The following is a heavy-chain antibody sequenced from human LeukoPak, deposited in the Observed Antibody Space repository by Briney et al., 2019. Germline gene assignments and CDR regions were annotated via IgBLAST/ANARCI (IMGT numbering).Heavy chain of an antibody. CDR3: AREGYYYDSSGYYRLDY. V-gene: IGHV1-3*03. CDR2: INAGNGNT. CDR1: GYTFTSYA. J-gene: IGHJ4*02. D-gene: IGHD3-22*01. Sequence: GASVKVSCKASGYTFTSYAMHWVRQAPGQRLEWMGWINAGNGNTKYSQEFQGRVTITRGTSASTAYMELSSLRSEDTAVYYCAREGYYYDSSGYYRLDYWGQGTLVTVSS.